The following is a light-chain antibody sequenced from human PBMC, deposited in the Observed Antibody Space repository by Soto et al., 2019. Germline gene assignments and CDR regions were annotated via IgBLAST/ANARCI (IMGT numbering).Light chain of an antibody. CDR2: EVS. V-gene: IGLV2-8*01. CDR1: SSDFSGYNY. CDR3: SSYAGSNNRYV. Sequence: QSVLTQPASVSGSPGQSITTSCTGTSSDFSGYNYVSWYQQHPGKAPKLMIYEVSKRPSGVPDRFSGSKSGNTASLTVSGLQAEDEADYYCSSYAGSNNRYVFGTGTKVTVL. J-gene: IGLJ1*01.